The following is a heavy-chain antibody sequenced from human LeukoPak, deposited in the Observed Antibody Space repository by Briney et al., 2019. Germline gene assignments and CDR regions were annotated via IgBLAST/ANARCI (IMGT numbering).Heavy chain of an antibody. CDR3: ARLRYSGLDY. CDR2: IHPDSGNT. D-gene: IGHD1-26*01. V-gene: IGHV1-8*01. J-gene: IGHJ4*02. Sequence: ASVKLSCKASGYTFSEFEIHWVRQATGQGLEWMGWIHPDSGNTDYAQKFQDRLTMTRETSTTTAYMELSSLRSEDTAVYYCARLRYSGLDYWGQGSLVSVSS. CDR1: GYTFSEFE.